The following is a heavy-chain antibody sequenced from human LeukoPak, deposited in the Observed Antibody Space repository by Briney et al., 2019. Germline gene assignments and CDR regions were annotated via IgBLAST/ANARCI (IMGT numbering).Heavy chain of an antibody. CDR2: ISSSSSYI. CDR1: GFTFSSYS. V-gene: IGHV3-21*01. Sequence: GGALRLSCAASGFTFSSYSMNWVRPAPGKELEWVSSISSSSSYIYYADSAKGRFTISRDNAKNSLFLQMNSLRAEDTAVYYCARDSDFDSSGYYPYYYYYYNMDVWGQGTTVTVSS. CDR3: ARDSDFDSSGYYPYYYYYYNMDV. D-gene: IGHD3-22*01. J-gene: IGHJ6*02.